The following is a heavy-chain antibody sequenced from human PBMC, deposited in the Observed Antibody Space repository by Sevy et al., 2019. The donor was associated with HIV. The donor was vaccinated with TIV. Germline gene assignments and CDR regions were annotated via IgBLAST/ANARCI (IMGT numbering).Heavy chain of an antibody. CDR1: GFSISGYG. CDR2: IWYDGTNK. Sequence: GGSLRLSCAASGFSISGYGMHWVRQAPGKGLEWVAVIWYDGTNKEYADSVKGRFTISRDNSKNTLYLQMNSLRAEDTAVYYCAKDYGDYKLYYGMDVWGQGTTVTVSS. J-gene: IGHJ6*02. V-gene: IGHV3-30*02. D-gene: IGHD4-17*01. CDR3: AKDYGDYKLYYGMDV.